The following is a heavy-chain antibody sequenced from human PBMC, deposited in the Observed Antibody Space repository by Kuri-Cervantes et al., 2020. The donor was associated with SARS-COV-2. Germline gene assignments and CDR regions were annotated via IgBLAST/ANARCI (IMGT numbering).Heavy chain of an antibody. Sequence: GGSLRLSCAASGFTFSSYAMSWVRQAPGKGLEWVSAISGSGGSTYYADSVKGRFTISRDNSKNTLYLQMNSLRAEDTAVYYCAKPPHCSSTSCYGGYYMDVWGKGTTGTVSS. CDR1: GFTFSSYA. J-gene: IGHJ6*03. V-gene: IGHV3-23*01. D-gene: IGHD2-2*01. CDR2: ISGSGGST. CDR3: AKPPHCSSTSCYGGYYMDV.